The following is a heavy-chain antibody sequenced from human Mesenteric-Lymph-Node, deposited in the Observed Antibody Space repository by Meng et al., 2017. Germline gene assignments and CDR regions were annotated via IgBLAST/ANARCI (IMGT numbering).Heavy chain of an antibody. CDR3: ARDHYDFWSGYYYFDY. V-gene: IGHV3-21*04. Sequence: GESLKISCAASGFTFGDYAMSWVRQAPGKGLEWVSSISSSSSYIYYADSVKGRFTISRDNAKNSLYLQMNSLRAEDTAVYYCARDHYDFWSGYYYFDYWGQGTLVTVSS. J-gene: IGHJ4*02. CDR1: GFTFGDYA. CDR2: ISSSSSYI. D-gene: IGHD3-3*01.